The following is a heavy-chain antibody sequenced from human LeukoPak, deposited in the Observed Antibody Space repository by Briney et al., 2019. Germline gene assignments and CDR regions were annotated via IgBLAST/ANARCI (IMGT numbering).Heavy chain of an antibody. CDR2: ISAYNGNT. Sequence: ASVKVSCKASGYTFTSYGISWVRQAPGQGLEWMGWISAYNGNTNYAQKLQGRVTMTTDTSTSTAYMELRSLRSDDPAVYYCARDRSSSSGDAFDIWGQGTMVTVSS. J-gene: IGHJ3*02. D-gene: IGHD6-6*01. CDR3: ARDRSSSSGDAFDI. CDR1: GYTFTSYG. V-gene: IGHV1-18*01.